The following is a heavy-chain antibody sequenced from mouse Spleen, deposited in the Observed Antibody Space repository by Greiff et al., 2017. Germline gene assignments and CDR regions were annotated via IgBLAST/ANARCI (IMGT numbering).Heavy chain of an antibody. V-gene: IGHV1-22*01. J-gene: IGHJ4*01. CDR3: ARELYAMDY. CDR1: GYTFTDYN. Sequence: EVKLMESGPELVKPGASVKMSCKASGYTFTDYNMHWVKQSHGKSLEWIGYINPNNGGTSYNQKFKGKATLTVNKSSSTAYMELRSLTSEDSAVYYCARELYAMDYWGQGTSVTVSS. CDR2: INPNNGGT.